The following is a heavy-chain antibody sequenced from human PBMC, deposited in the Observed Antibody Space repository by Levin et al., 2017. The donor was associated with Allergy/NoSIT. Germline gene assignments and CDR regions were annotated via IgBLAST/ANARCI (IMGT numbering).Heavy chain of an antibody. CDR1: GFTFGSYA. J-gene: IGHJ6*03. D-gene: IGHD2-2*01. V-gene: IGHV3-23*01. CDR3: AKTSVGPYYYSRDV. CDR2: ISGTGGNT. Sequence: GESLKISCAASGFTFGSYAMNWVRQSPGKGLEWVSTISGTGGNTFYADSVKGRFTISRDNSKNTLFLQMNSPRAEDTAVYFCAKTSVGPYYYSRDVWGRGTTVTVSS.